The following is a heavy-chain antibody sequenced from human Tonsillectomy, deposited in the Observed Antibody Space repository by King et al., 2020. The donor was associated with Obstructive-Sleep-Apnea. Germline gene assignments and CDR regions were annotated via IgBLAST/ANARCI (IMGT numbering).Heavy chain of an antibody. CDR3: ARDYDSSGYYWGPDY. J-gene: IGHJ4*02. CDR2: ISYDGTNK. CDR1: GFTFSSYA. V-gene: IGHV3-30-3*01. Sequence: QLVESGGGVVQPGRSLRLSCAASGFTFSSYALHWVRQAPGKGLEWVAVISYDGTNKYYADSVKGRFTISRDNSKKTLYLQMNSLRAEDTAVYYCARDYDSSGYYWGPDYWGQGTLVTVSS. D-gene: IGHD3-22*01.